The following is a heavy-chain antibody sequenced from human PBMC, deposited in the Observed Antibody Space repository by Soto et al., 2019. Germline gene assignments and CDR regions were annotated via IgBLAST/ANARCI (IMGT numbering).Heavy chain of an antibody. D-gene: IGHD1-7*01. V-gene: IGHV4-4*07. J-gene: IGHJ4*02. CDR2: ISTTGNT. CDR3: EGESGENWSYEAY. Sequence: PSETLSLTCTVSGDTITSFSWNWIRQSAGKGLEWIGRISTTGNTHYNPSLESRVTMSLDTSKNQFSLKLTSVTAADTAVYYCEGESGENWSYEAYWGQRTLVTVSS. CDR1: GDTITSFS.